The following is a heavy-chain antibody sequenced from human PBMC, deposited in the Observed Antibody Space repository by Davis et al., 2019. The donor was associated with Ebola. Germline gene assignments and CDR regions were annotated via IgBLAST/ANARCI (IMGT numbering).Heavy chain of an antibody. D-gene: IGHD1-26*01. J-gene: IGHJ4*02. Sequence: ASVKVSCKTSGYRFTDHFIDWVRQAPGQGLEWMGRINPNSGGTRYAQKFQGRVTMTRDTSISTAYMELSRLRSDDTAVYYCARETFFSGSYHFDYWGQGTLVTVSS. CDR2: INPNSGGT. CDR1: GYRFTDHF. V-gene: IGHV1-2*06. CDR3: ARETFFSGSYHFDY.